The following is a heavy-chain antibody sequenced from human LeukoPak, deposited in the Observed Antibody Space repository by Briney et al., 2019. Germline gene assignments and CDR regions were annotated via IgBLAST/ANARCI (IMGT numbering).Heavy chain of an antibody. V-gene: IGHV4-38-2*02. CDR1: GYSISSGYY. Sequence: SETPSLTCTVSGYSISSGYYWGWIQQPPGKGLEWIGEINHSGSTNYNPSLKSRVTISVDTSKNQFSLKLSSVTAADTAVYYCARLRSGYYYYMDVWGKGTTVTISS. CDR3: ARLRSGYYYYMDV. CDR2: INHSGST. J-gene: IGHJ6*03. D-gene: IGHD5-12*01.